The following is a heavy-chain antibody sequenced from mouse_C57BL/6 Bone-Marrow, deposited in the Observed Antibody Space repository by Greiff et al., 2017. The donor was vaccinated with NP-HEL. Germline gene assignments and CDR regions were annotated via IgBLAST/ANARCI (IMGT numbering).Heavy chain of an antibody. CDR1: GYTFTDYE. CDR3: TRRGPDFDY. J-gene: IGHJ2*01. V-gene: IGHV1-15*01. D-gene: IGHD3-3*01. Sequence: QVQLQQSGAELVRPGASVTLSCKASGYTFTDYEMHWVKQTPVHGLEWIGAIDPETGGTAYNQKFKGKAILTADKSSSTAYMELRSLTSEDSAVYYCTRRGPDFDYWGKGTTLTVSS. CDR2: IDPETGGT.